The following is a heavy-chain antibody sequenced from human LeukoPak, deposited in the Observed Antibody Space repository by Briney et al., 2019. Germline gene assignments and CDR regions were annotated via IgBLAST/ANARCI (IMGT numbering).Heavy chain of an antibody. Sequence: SETLSLTCTVSGGSISSSSYYWGWIRQPPGKGLEWIGSIYYSGSTYYNPSLKSRVTISVDTSKNQFSLKLSSVTAADTAVYYCARGNQQLPQTGMAAFDIWGQGTMVTVSS. CDR2: IYYSGST. CDR3: ARGNQQLPQTGMAAFDI. V-gene: IGHV4-39*07. J-gene: IGHJ3*02. D-gene: IGHD6-13*01. CDR1: GGSISSSSYY.